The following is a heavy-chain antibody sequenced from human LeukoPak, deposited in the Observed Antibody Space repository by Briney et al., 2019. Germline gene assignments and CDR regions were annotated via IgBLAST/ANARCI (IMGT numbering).Heavy chain of an antibody. Sequence: PSETLSLTCTVSGGSIKGYHWSWIRQPPGKGLEWIGYIYYSGSTNYNPSLKSRVTMSVDTSKNQFSLKPSSVTAADTAVYYCARGGWSLDLWGRGTLVTVSS. V-gene: IGHV4-59*01. D-gene: IGHD3-16*01. CDR3: ARGGWSLDL. CDR2: IYYSGST. J-gene: IGHJ2*01. CDR1: GGSIKGYH.